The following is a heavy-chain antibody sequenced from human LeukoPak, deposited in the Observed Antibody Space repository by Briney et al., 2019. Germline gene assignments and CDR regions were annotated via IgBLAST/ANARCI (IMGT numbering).Heavy chain of an antibody. Sequence: GGTLRISGAASRFTFSDYYRRWIRQAPGKGLKRVSYISSSGSTIYYAVSAKGRFTISRDNAKTSLYLQMNSLRAEDTAVYYCASDSPYSSSWAYWGQGTLVTVSS. D-gene: IGHD6-13*01. J-gene: IGHJ4*02. CDR3: ASDSPYSSSWAY. CDR2: ISSSGSTI. CDR1: RFTFSDYY. V-gene: IGHV3-11*04.